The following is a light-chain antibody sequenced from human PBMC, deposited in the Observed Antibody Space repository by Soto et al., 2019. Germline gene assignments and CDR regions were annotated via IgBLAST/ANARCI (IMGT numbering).Light chain of an antibody. CDR2: DAS. Sequence: IQLTQSPSTLSASVGDRVTITCRASQGISTALAWYHQRPGKSPDLLVYDASTLQSGVPSRFSGSGSETDLSLTISGLQPEDFGHYYCQQFNTKPLTFGGGTRVQIK. CDR3: QQFNTKPLT. CDR1: QGISTA. J-gene: IGKJ4*01. V-gene: IGKV1-13*02.